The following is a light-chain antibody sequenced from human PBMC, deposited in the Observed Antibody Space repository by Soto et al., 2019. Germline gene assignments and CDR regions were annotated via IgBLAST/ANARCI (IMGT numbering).Light chain of an antibody. CDR2: RAS. Sequence: EIVLTQSPGTLSLSPGETATLSCRASQSVTSGDLAWYQQKPGQAPRLLIYRASSRVTGIPDRFSGSGSGTDFTLTISRLEPEDFGVYYCQQYGNFPRTFGQGTKVEIK. CDR3: QQYGNFPRT. CDR1: QSVTSGD. V-gene: IGKV3-20*01. J-gene: IGKJ1*01.